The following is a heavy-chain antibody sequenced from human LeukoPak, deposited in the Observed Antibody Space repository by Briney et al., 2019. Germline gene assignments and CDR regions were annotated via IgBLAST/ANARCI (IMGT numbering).Heavy chain of an antibody. CDR3: SLDPEPVGVY. J-gene: IGHJ4*02. V-gene: IGHV3-73*01. D-gene: IGHD2-21*01. CDR2: IRSKANSYAT. Sequence: GGSLRLSCAASGFPFSGSAIHWVRQASGKGLEWVGRIRSKANSYATVYGVSVKGRFTISRDDSRNTAYLKMNSLKTEDTAVYYCSLDPEPVGVYWGQGTLVTVSS. CDR1: GFPFSGSA.